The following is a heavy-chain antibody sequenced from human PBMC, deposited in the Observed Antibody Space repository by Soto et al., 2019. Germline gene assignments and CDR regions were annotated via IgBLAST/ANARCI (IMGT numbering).Heavy chain of an antibody. D-gene: IGHD2-15*01. CDR2: ISSSSSYI. Sequence: EVQLVESGGGLVKPGGSLRLSCAASGFTFSSYSMNWVRQAPGKGLEWVSSISSSSSYIYYADSVKGRFTISRDNAKNSLYLQMNSLRAEDTAVYYCACAVVVAAIDAFDIWGQGTMVTVS. V-gene: IGHV3-21*01. CDR3: ACAVVVAAIDAFDI. J-gene: IGHJ3*02. CDR1: GFTFSSYS.